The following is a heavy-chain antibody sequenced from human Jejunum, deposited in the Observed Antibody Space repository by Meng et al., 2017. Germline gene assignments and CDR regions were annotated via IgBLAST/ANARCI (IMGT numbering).Heavy chain of an antibody. V-gene: IGHV4-39*07. D-gene: IGHD1-1*01. J-gene: IGHJ4*02. Sequence: SETLSLTCTVSGGSISSTIYYWGWIRQPPGKGLEWIGSIYYSGRTYYNPSLKSRVTISVDTSKNQFSLKLSSVTAADTAVYYCARDTSDNWGRFDYWGQGMRVTVSS. CDR3: ARDTSDNWGRFDY. CDR2: IYYSGRT. CDR1: GGSISSTIYY.